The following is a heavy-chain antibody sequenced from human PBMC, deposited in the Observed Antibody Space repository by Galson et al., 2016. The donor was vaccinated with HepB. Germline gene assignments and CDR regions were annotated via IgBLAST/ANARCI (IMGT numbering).Heavy chain of an antibody. CDR1: GYSFTGYY. V-gene: IGHV1-2*02. CDR3: ARDFYDRNGYKITGPFDI. CDR2: INPNTGDT. Sequence: SVKVSCKASGYSFTGYYIHWVRQAPGQGLEWMGWINPNTGDTNYAQKFQGGVTMTRDTSTSTALVELSRLRSDDTAVYYCARDFYDRNGYKITGPFDIWGQGTMVTVS. J-gene: IGHJ3*02. D-gene: IGHD3-22*01.